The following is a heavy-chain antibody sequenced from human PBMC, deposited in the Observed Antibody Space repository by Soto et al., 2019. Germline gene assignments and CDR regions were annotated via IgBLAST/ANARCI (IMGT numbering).Heavy chain of an antibody. Sequence: PWDTLSVTFTASGGSFRSSSYYWGWIRQPPRKGPEWIGSIYYSGSTYYNPSLKSRVTISVDTSKNQFSLKLSSVTAADTAVYYCPRQSYGSGSYSNWFGPWGQGTLVTVS. D-gene: IGHD3-10*01. CDR3: PRQSYGSGSYSNWFGP. CDR2: IYYSGST. CDR1: GGSFRSSSYY. V-gene: IGHV4-39*01. J-gene: IGHJ5*02.